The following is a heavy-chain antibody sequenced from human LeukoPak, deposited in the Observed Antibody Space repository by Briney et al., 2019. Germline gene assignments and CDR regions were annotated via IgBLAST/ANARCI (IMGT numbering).Heavy chain of an antibody. Sequence: VASVKVSCKTSAYTFNRYGISWVRQAPGQGLEWMGWISCYNGDTHYAQTYQGRLTMTTDTSTSTAYMELRSLRSDDTAVYYCARDPSNTSGYNAWFDYWGQGTLVTVSS. CDR1: AYTFNRYG. CDR2: ISCYNGDT. V-gene: IGHV1-18*01. D-gene: IGHD3-22*01. J-gene: IGHJ4*02. CDR3: ARDPSNTSGYNAWFDY.